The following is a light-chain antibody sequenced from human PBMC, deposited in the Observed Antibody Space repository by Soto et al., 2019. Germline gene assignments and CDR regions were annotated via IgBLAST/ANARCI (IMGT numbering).Light chain of an antibody. J-gene: IGKJ1*01. CDR3: QQYNTYPMT. CDR2: AAS. Sequence: DIQMTQSPSSLSASVGDRVSITCRASQNINNYLNWYQQKPGKAPKLLIYAASSLQSGVPSRFSGSGSGTEFTLTISSLQPADSATYYCQQYNTYPMTFGQGTKVDIK. CDR1: QNINNY. V-gene: IGKV1-39*01.